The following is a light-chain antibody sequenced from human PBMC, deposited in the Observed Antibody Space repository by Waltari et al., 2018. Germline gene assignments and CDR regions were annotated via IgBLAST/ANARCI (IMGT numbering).Light chain of an antibody. CDR2: AAS. V-gene: IGKV1-39*01. J-gene: IGKJ2*01. CDR3: QQSYSTPHT. CDR1: QSISSY. Sequence: DIQMTQSPSSLSASVGDRVTITSRASQSISSYLNWYQQKPGKAPSLLIYAASSLQSGVPSRFSGSGSGTDFTLTISSLQXXDFATYYCQQSYSTPHTFGQGTKLEIK.